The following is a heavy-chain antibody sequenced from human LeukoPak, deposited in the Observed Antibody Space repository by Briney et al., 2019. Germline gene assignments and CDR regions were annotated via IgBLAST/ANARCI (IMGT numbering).Heavy chain of an antibody. CDR2: IKSKTDGGTT. CDR1: GFTFSNAW. CDR3: TTELGGYSYGTDY. J-gene: IGHJ4*02. Sequence: GGSLRLSCAASGFTFSNAWMSWVRQAPGKGLEWVGRIKSKTDGGTTDYAAPVKGRFTISRDDSKSTLYLQMNSLKTEDTAVYYCTTELGGYSYGTDYWGQGTLVTVSS. D-gene: IGHD5-18*01. V-gene: IGHV3-15*01.